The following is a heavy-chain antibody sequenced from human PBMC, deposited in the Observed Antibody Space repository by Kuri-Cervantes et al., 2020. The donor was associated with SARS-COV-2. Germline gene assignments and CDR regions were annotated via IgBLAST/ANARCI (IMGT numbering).Heavy chain of an antibody. CDR1: GFTFGDYA. V-gene: IGHV3-49*04. Sequence: GESLKISCTASGFTFGDYAMSWVRQAPGKGLEWVGFIRSKAYGGTTEYAASVKGRFTISRDDSKSIAYLQMNSLKTEDTAVYYCARLAGYFVEDYYMDVWGKGTTVTVSS. J-gene: IGHJ6*03. CDR3: ARLAGYFVEDYYMDV. D-gene: IGHD3-9*01. CDR2: IRSKAYGGTT.